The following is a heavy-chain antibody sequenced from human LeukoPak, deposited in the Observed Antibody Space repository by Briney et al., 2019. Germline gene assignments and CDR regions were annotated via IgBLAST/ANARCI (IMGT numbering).Heavy chain of an antibody. CDR2: IYHSGST. J-gene: IGHJ4*02. V-gene: IGHV4-4*02. D-gene: IGHD3-22*01. CDR1: GFTFSSYW. CDR3: ARTLYYYDSSGALLYYFDY. Sequence: GSLRLSCAASGFTFSSYWMSWVRQPPGKGLEWIGEIYHSGSTNYNPSLKSRVTISVDKSKNQFSLKLSSVTAADTAVYYCARTLYYYDSSGALLYYFDYWGQGTLVTVSS.